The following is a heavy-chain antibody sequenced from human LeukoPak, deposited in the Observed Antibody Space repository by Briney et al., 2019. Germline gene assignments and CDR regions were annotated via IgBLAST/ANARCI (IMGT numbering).Heavy chain of an antibody. J-gene: IGHJ4*02. CDR2: LSGGAGRT. V-gene: IGHV3-23*01. D-gene: IGHD3-22*01. CDR1: GFTFNNYA. CDR3: ARDRSAYYYDSIGYSDY. Sequence: PGGSLRLSCAASGFTFNNYAMNWVRQAPGKGLEWVSALSGGAGRTYYADSVKGRFTISRDNSKNTLCLQMNSLRAEDTAVYYCARDRSAYYYDSIGYSDYWGQGTLVTVSS.